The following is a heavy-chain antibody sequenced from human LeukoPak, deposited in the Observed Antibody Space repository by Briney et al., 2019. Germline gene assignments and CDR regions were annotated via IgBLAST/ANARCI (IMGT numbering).Heavy chain of an antibody. CDR1: GFTVSRNY. V-gene: IGHV3-66*01. CDR2: IYSGGRT. Sequence: GGSLRLSCAASGFTVSRNYMSWVRQAPGKGLEWVSVIYSGGRTYYADSVKGRFTISRDNSKNTLYLQMNRLRAEDTAVYYCARAFPITIFGPFDYWGQGTLVTVSS. CDR3: ARAFPITIFGPFDY. J-gene: IGHJ4*02. D-gene: IGHD3-3*01.